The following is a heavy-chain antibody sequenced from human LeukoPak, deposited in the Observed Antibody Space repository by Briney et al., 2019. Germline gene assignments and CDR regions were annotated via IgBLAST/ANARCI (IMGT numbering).Heavy chain of an antibody. Sequence: GGSLRLSCAASGFTFSSYGMNWVRQAPGKGLEWVSSISGSGGNTYYADSVKGRFTISRDNSKNTLYLQMNSLRAEDTAVYYCATRRGGGPYYLDYWGQGTLVTVSS. J-gene: IGHJ4*02. CDR2: ISGSGGNT. D-gene: IGHD2-15*01. CDR1: GFTFSSYG. V-gene: IGHV3-23*01. CDR3: ATRRGGGPYYLDY.